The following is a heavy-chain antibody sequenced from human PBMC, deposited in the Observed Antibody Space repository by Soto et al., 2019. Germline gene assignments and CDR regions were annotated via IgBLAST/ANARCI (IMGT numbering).Heavy chain of an antibody. V-gene: IGHV4-34*01. Sequence: SETLSLTCAVYGGSFSGYYWSWIRQPPGKGLEWIGEINHSGSTNYNPSLKSRVTISVDTSKNQFSLKLSSVTAADTAVYYCARGWPFQWLAQYYYYGMDVWGQGTTVTVSS. CDR1: GGSFSGYY. CDR3: ARGWPFQWLAQYYYYGMDV. D-gene: IGHD6-19*01. J-gene: IGHJ6*02. CDR2: INHSGST.